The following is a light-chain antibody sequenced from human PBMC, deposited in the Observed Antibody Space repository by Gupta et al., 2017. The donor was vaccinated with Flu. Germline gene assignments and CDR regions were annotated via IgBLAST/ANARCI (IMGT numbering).Light chain of an antibody. V-gene: IGLV2-14*01. Sequence: TNTCTGTSSDVGGYNYVSWYQQHPGKAPKLIIYEVSNRPSGVSNRFSGSKSGNTASLTISGLQAEDEADYYCSSYTSSSTVVFGGGTKLTVL. CDR3: SSYTSSSTVV. CDR2: EVS. CDR1: SSDVGGYNY. J-gene: IGLJ2*01.